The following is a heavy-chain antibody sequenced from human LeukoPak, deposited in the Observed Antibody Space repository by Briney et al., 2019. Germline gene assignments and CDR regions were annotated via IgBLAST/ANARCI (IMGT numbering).Heavy chain of an antibody. Sequence: ASVKVSCKASGYTFTGYYMHWVRQAPGQGLEWMRWINPNSGGTNYAQKFQGRVTMTRDTSISTAYMELSRLRSDDTAVYYCASPSYYYDSSGALDCWGQGTLVTVSS. CDR2: INPNSGGT. CDR1: GYTFTGYY. J-gene: IGHJ4*02. D-gene: IGHD3-22*01. V-gene: IGHV1-2*02. CDR3: ASPSYYYDSSGALDC.